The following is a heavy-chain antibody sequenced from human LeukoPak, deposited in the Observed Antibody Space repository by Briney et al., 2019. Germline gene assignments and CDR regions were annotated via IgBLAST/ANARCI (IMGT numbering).Heavy chain of an antibody. J-gene: IGHJ4*02. CDR3: TTDTNPEVATISLDY. V-gene: IGHV3-15*01. CDR2: IKSKTDGGTT. D-gene: IGHD5-24*01. CDR1: GFTFSNAW. Sequence: GGSLRLSCAASGFTFSNAWMSWVRQAPGKGLEWVGRIKSKTDGGTTDYAAPVKGRFTISRDDSKNTLYLQMNSLKTEDTAVYYCTTDTNPEVATISLDYWGQGTLVTVSS.